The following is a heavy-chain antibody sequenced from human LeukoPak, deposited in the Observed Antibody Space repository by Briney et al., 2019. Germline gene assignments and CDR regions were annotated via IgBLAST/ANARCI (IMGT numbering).Heavy chain of an antibody. CDR1: GGSISSGSYY. CDR3: ARDSASYLEQYYFDY. Sequence: SETLSLTCTVSGGSISSGSYYWSWIRQPPGKGLEWIGYIYYSGSTNYNPSLKSRVTISVDTSKNQFSLKLSSVTAADTAVYYCARDSASYLEQYYFDYWGQGTLVTVSS. CDR2: IYYSGST. D-gene: IGHD1/OR15-1a*01. J-gene: IGHJ4*02. V-gene: IGHV4-61*01.